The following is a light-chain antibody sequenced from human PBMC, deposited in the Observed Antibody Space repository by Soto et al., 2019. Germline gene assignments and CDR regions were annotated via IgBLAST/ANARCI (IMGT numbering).Light chain of an antibody. V-gene: IGKV3-11*01. J-gene: IGKJ4*01. Sequence: EIVLTQSPATLSLSPGERATLSCRASQSVSSYLAWYQQKPGQAPRLLIYDASNRATGIPARFSGSGSGTDFTLTISSLEPEDFAVYYCQQRSNWVTFGGGTKVYIK. CDR3: QQRSNWVT. CDR2: DAS. CDR1: QSVSSY.